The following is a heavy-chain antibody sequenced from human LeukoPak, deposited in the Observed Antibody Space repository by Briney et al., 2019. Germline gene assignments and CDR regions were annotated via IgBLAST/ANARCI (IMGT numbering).Heavy chain of an antibody. V-gene: IGHV3-23*01. CDR2: ISSIGDST. D-gene: IGHD4-11*01. J-gene: IGHJ5*02. CDR1: GFTFSSYA. CDR3: AKVGTIETTEELNWFDP. Sequence: GGSLRLSCAASGFTFSSYAMIWVGHAPGKGLEGVSIISSIGDSTYYADSVKGRFTFSKDNSKNTLSLQMSSLGADDTAVYYCAKVGTIETTEELNWFDPWGQGTLVTVSS.